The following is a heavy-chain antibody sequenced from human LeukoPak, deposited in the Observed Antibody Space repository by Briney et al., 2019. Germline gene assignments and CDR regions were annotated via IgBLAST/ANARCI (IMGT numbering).Heavy chain of an antibody. V-gene: IGHV3-30*02. Sequence: GGSLRLSCAASGLTFSSYGMHWVRQAPGKGLEWVAFIRYDGSNKYYADSVKGRFTISRDNSKNTLYLQMNSLRAEDTAVYYCAKDPTRYSSSSGGYFDYWGQGTLVTVSS. D-gene: IGHD6-6*01. CDR3: AKDPTRYSSSSGGYFDY. CDR1: GLTFSSYG. J-gene: IGHJ4*02. CDR2: IRYDGSNK.